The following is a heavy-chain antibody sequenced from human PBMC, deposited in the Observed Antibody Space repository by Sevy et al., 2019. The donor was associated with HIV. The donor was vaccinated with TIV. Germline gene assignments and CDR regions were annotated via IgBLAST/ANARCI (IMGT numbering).Heavy chain of an antibody. J-gene: IGHJ5*02. CDR3: AKRPTAA. V-gene: IGHV3-30*02. CDR1: GFTLSDSG. CDR2: IQVDGRRK. Sequence: GGSLRLSCAASGFTLSDSGVHWVRQAPGKGLEWVAFIQVDGRRKFYTDSVKGRFTISRDSSKNTVDLQMNSLRGEDTAVYYCAKRPTAAWGQGTLVTVSS.